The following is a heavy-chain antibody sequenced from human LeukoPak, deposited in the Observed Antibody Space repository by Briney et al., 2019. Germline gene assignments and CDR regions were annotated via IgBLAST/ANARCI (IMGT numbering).Heavy chain of an antibody. CDR3: ARVTSSDSSGYYYYFDY. D-gene: IGHD3-22*01. Sequence: EASVKVSCKASGYTFTSYAMNWVRQAPGQGLEWMGWINTNTGNPTYAQGFTGRFVLSLDTSVSTAYLQISSLKAEDTAVYYCARVTSSDSSGYYYYFDYWGQGTLVTVSS. J-gene: IGHJ4*02. CDR1: GYTFTSYA. V-gene: IGHV7-4-1*02. CDR2: INTNTGNP.